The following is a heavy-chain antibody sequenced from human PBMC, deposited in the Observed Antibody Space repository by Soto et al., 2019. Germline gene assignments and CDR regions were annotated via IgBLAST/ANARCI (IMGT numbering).Heavy chain of an antibody. Sequence: GESLKISCKGSGFSFTSYWIAWVRQMPGKGLEWMGIIYPGDSDIRYSPSFQGQVTFSADKSIRTAYLQWTSLKASDTAIYYCARPGTVTKSSRDAFDLWGQGTTVNV. CDR1: GFSFTSYW. J-gene: IGHJ3*01. D-gene: IGHD4-17*01. V-gene: IGHV5-51*01. CDR3: ARPGTVTKSSRDAFDL. CDR2: IYPGDSDI.